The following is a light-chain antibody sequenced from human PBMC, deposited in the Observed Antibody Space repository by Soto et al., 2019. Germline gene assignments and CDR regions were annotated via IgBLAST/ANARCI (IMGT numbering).Light chain of an antibody. V-gene: IGLV1-36*01. CDR3: ATWEDRLTAGV. CDR2: YNE. J-gene: IGLJ3*02. Sequence: QSVLTQSPSVSGAPRQSVNISCSGNNSNIGSNAVHWYQQLPGKAPKLLMYYNEMLPSGVSDRFSGSKSGTSASLAISGLQSEDEGDDYCATWEDRLTAGVFGGGTKLTVL. CDR1: NSNIGSNA.